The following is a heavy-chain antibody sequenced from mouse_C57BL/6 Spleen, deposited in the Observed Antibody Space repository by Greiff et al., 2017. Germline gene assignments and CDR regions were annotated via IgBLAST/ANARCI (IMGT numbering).Heavy chain of an antibody. CDR2: IYPGSGNT. V-gene: IGHV1-66*01. Sequence: QVQLQQSGPELVKPGASVKISCKASGYSFTSYYIHWVKQRPGQGLEWIGWIYPGSGNTKYNEKFKGKATLTADTSSSTAYMQLSSLTSEDSAVYYCASPDSSGYRDAMDYWGQGTSVTVSS. CDR3: ASPDSSGYRDAMDY. D-gene: IGHD3-2*02. J-gene: IGHJ4*01. CDR1: GYSFTSYY.